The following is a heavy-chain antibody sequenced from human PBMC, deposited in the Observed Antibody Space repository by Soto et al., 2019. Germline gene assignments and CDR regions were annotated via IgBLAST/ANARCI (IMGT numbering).Heavy chain of an antibody. CDR2: IYWDDDK. J-gene: IGHJ4*02. V-gene: IGHV2-5*02. CDR3: AHRVLRTVFGLVTTTAIYFDF. CDR1: GFSLTTSGVG. Sequence: QITLNESGPTVVRPTETLTLTCRFSGFSLTTSGVGVGWIRQSPGKAPEWLAIIYWDDDKRYSASLKSRLTITKDTSKNQVVLIVSDLDPTDTATYYCAHRVLRTVFGLVTTTAIYFDFWGQGNPVDVSS. D-gene: IGHD3-3*01.